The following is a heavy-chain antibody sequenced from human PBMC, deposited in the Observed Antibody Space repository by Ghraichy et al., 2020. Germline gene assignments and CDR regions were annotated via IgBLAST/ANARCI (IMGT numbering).Heavy chain of an antibody. J-gene: IGHJ1*01. CDR1: GVTSTKYW. Sequence: GGSLRLSCAASGVTSTKYWMSWVRQAPGKVLEWVAHINPDGSDKYYVDSVKDRFTISRDNDKNSLYLQLDSLRPGDTAVYFCATSQHSSAWNWGQGTLVTVSS. CDR3: ATSQHSSAWN. CDR2: INPDGSDK. V-gene: IGHV3-7*03. D-gene: IGHD2-21*01.